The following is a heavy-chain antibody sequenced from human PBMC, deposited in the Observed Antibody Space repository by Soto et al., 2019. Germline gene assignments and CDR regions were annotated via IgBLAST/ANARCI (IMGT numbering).Heavy chain of an antibody. CDR2: INHSGST. CDR1: GYSISSGYY. V-gene: IGHV4-38-2*02. D-gene: IGHD4-4*01. Sequence: SETLSLTCAVSGYSISSGYYWSWIRQPPGKGLEWIGEINHSGSTNYNPSLKSRVTISVDTSKNQFSLKLSSVTAADTAVYYCARDGDGRMTTNPYYYNGMDVWGPGTTVTVSS. J-gene: IGHJ6*02. CDR3: ARDGDGRMTTNPYYYNGMDV.